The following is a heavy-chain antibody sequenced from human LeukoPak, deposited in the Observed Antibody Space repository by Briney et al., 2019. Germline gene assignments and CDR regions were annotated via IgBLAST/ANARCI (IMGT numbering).Heavy chain of an antibody. CDR1: GGSISPYY. Sequence: SETLSLTCTVSGGSISPYYWSWIRQPPGKGQEWIGYIYSSGSANYNPSLKSRVTISVDTSKNQFSLKLSSVTAADTAVYYCARMGGYSGYATHWGQGTLVTVSS. CDR2: IYSSGSA. V-gene: IGHV4-59*08. J-gene: IGHJ4*02. D-gene: IGHD5-12*01. CDR3: ARMGGYSGYATH.